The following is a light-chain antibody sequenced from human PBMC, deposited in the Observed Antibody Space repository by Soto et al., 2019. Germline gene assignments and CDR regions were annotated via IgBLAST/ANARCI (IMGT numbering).Light chain of an antibody. CDR1: QSVLYSTNNKKY. CDR3: QQYYTNSWS. Sequence: VTQSPQSMAVSLGERATINCKSSQSVLYSTNNKKYLAWYQPKPGKPPKMIIYWASLRESGVPDLFSGSGSGTDFTLTISSLQSEDVAVYYCQQYYTNSWSFGDGTKVDIK. CDR2: WAS. J-gene: IGKJ1*01. V-gene: IGKV4-1*01.